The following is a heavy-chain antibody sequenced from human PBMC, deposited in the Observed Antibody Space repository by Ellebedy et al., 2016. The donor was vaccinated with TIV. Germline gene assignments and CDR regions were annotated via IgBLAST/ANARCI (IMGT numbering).Heavy chain of an antibody. J-gene: IGHJ5*02. CDR1: GGSISSSNW. Sequence: MPSETLSLTCAVSGGSISSSNWWSWVRQPPGKGLEWNGEIYHSGSTNYNPSLKSRVTISVDKSKNQFSLKLSSVTAAATAVYYCARGYSGYDSYNWFDPWGQGTLVTVSS. CDR3: ARGYSGYDSYNWFDP. V-gene: IGHV4-4*02. CDR2: IYHSGST. D-gene: IGHD5-12*01.